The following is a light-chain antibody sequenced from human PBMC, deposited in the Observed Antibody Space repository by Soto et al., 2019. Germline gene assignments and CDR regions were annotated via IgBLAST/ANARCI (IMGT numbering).Light chain of an antibody. V-gene: IGKV3-20*01. CDR2: GAS. CDR3: QQYGSSPRT. CDR1: QSVSSSY. J-gene: IGKJ1*01. Sequence: EIVLKQSPGTLSLSPGERATLSCRAGQSVSSSYLAWYQQKPGQAPRLLLYGASSSATGIPDRSSGSGSGTDFTLTISTLEPEDVAVYYCQQYGSSPRTFGQGTKV.